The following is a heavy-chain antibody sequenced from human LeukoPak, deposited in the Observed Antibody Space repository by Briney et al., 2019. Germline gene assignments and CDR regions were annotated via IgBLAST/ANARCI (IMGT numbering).Heavy chain of an antibody. Sequence: ASVKVSCKASGGTSSSYAISWVRQAPVQGLEWMGRSIPISGTANHAQKFQGRVTITTDESTSTAYMELSSLRSEDTAVYYCAITYCGCDCYSSPFDYWGQGTLVTVSS. CDR2: SIPISGTA. J-gene: IGHJ4*02. V-gene: IGHV1-69*05. CDR3: AITYCGCDCYSSPFDY. D-gene: IGHD2-21*02. CDR1: GGTSSSYA.